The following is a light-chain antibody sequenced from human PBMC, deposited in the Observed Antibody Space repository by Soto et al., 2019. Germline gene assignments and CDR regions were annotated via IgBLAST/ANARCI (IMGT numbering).Light chain of an antibody. J-gene: IGKJ1*01. CDR2: DAS. CDR1: QSVSSY. CDR3: QQRSIWPRT. Sequence: EIVLTQSPATLSLSPGERATLSCRASQSVSSYLAWYQQKPGQAPRLLIYDASNRATGIPARFSGSGSGTDFTLPISSLEPEDFALYYCQQRSIWPRTFGQGTKVEIK. V-gene: IGKV3-11*01.